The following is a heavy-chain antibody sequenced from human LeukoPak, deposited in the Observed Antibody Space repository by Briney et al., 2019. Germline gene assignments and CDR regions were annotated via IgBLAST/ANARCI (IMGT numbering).Heavy chain of an antibody. Sequence: SETLSLTCNVSSGSLRENYWSWIRQSPGKGLEWIAEINHSGSTNYNPSLKSRVTISADTSKNQLSLRPSSVTAADTAVYYCARLQFLSGGYYAFDSWGQGSQVSVSS. V-gene: IGHV4-34*01. CDR2: INHSGST. D-gene: IGHD3-3*01. CDR1: SGSLRENY. J-gene: IGHJ4*02. CDR3: ARLQFLSGGYYAFDS.